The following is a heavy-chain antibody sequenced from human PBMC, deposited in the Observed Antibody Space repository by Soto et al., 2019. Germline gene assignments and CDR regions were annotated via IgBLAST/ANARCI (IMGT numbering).Heavy chain of an antibody. CDR1: GFTFSSYA. CDR2: ISGSGCST. J-gene: IGHJ5*02. V-gene: IGHV3-23*01. D-gene: IGHD2-2*01. Sequence: GSLRLSCAASGFTFSSYAMSWVRQAPGKGLEWVSAISGSGCSTYYADSVKGRFTISRDNSKNTLYLQMNSLRAKDTAVYYCAKGLVVVVPAAHAPWFDPWGQGTLVTVSS. CDR3: AKGLVVVVPAAHAPWFDP.